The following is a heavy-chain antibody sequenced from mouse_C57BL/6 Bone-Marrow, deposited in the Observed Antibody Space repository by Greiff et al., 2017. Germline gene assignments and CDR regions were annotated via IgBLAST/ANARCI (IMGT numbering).Heavy chain of an antibody. J-gene: IGHJ2*01. CDR1: GYTFTDYE. CDR2: IDPETGGT. V-gene: IGHV1-15*01. Sequence: QVQLQQSGAELVRPGASVTLSCKASGYTFTDYEMHWVKQTPVHGLEWIGAIDPETGGTAYNQKFKGKAILTADKSSSTAYMELRSLTSEDSAVYYCTRWNIYYYGSSYDYFDYWGQGTTLTVSS. CDR3: TRWNIYYYGSSYDYFDY. D-gene: IGHD1-1*01.